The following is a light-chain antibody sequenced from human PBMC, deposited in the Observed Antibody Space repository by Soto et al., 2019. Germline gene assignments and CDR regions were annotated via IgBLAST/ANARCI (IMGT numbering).Light chain of an antibody. Sequence: EIVLTQSPATLSLSPGERATLSCRASQSDNNYLAWYQQKPGQAPRLLIYDASSRATGIAARFSGSGSGTDFTVTISSLEPEDFAVYYCQQRSFWPVTFGQGTKVEI. J-gene: IGKJ1*01. CDR1: QSDNNY. V-gene: IGKV3-11*01. CDR3: QQRSFWPVT. CDR2: DAS.